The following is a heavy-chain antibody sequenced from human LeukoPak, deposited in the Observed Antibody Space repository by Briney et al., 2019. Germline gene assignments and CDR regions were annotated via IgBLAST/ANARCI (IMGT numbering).Heavy chain of an antibody. V-gene: IGHV3-30*02. CDR3: AKPSLYYYDTSGYYRYWYFDL. Sequence: GGSLRLSCAASGFTFSNYAIHWVRQAPGKGLEWVAFIRYDGSNKYYVDSVKGRFTTSRDNSKNTLYLQMNSLRAEDTAVYYCAKPSLYYYDTSGYYRYWYFDLWGRGTLVTVSS. J-gene: IGHJ2*01. D-gene: IGHD3-22*01. CDR2: IRYDGSNK. CDR1: GFTFSNYA.